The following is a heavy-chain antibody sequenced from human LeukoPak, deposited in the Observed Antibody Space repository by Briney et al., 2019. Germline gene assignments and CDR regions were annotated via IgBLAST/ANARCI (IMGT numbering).Heavy chain of an antibody. J-gene: IGHJ4*02. D-gene: IGHD1-14*01. Sequence: GGSLRLSCAASGFTFSSYSMNWVRQAPGKGLEWVSSISSSSSYIYYADSVKGRFTISRDNAKNSLYLQMNSLRAEDTAVYYCARAHPRNYYDFWGQGTLVTVSS. CDR3: ARAHPRNYYDF. CDR2: ISSSSSYI. V-gene: IGHV3-21*01. CDR1: GFTFSSYS.